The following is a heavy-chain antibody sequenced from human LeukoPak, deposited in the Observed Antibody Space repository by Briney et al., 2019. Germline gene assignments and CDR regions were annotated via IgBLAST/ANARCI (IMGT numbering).Heavy chain of an antibody. CDR3: ARARIAAAGTREVPDLLYYYYYMDV. V-gene: IGHV1-69*05. Sequence: SVKVSCKASGGTFSSYAISCVRPAPGQGLEWMGGIIPIFGTANYAQKFQGRVTITTDESTTTAYMELSSLRSEDTAVYYCARARIAAAGTREVPDLLYYYYYMDVWGKGTTVTVSS. D-gene: IGHD6-13*01. CDR1: GGTFSSYA. CDR2: IIPIFGTA. J-gene: IGHJ6*03.